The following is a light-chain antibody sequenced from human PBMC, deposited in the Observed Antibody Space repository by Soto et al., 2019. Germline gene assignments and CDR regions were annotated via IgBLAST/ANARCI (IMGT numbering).Light chain of an antibody. J-gene: IGKJ2*01. CDR3: LQSGSAFYT. CDR1: QSVSSAY. V-gene: IGKV3-20*01. Sequence: EIVLTQSPGTLSLSPGERATLSCRASQSVSSAYLAWYQQIPGQAPRLLIYGASSRATGIPDRFSGSGSGSDFTLTISGLEPEDCAVYYCLQSGSAFYTFGQGTKLEI. CDR2: GAS.